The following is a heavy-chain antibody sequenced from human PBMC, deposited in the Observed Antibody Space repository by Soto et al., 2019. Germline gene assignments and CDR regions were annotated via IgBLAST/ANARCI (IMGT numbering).Heavy chain of an antibody. CDR3: ARVWIAAAGRRGNFDY. V-gene: IGHV1-46*01. CDR1: GYTFTSYY. J-gene: IGHJ4*02. Sequence: ASVKVSCKASGYTFTSYYIHWVRQAPVQGLEWMGIINPSGGSTSYAQKFQGRVTMTRDTAISTVYMELSSLRSEDTAVYYCARVWIAAAGRRGNFDYWGQGTLVTLSS. CDR2: INPSGGST. D-gene: IGHD6-13*01.